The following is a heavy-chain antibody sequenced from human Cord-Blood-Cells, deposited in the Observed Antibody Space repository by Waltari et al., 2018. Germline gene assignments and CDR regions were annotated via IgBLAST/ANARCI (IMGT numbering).Heavy chain of an antibody. V-gene: IGHV3-7*01. D-gene: IGHD2-8*02. CDR3: ATGGVCYDY. Sequence: EVQLVESGGGLVQPGGSLRLSCAASGFTFSSYWMSWVRQAPGKGLEWVANIKQDGSEKYYVDSVKGRFTITRDNAKNSLYLQRNSLRAEDTAVYYCATGGVCYDYWGQGTLVTVSS. CDR2: IKQDGSEK. J-gene: IGHJ4*02. CDR1: GFTFSSYW.